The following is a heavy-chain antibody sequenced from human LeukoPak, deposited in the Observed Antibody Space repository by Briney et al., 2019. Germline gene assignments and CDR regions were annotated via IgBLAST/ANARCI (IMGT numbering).Heavy chain of an antibody. CDR1: GFTFSSYS. Sequence: GGSLRLSCAASGFTFSSYSMNWVRQAPGKGLEWVSSISSSSSYIYYADSVKGRFTISRDNAKNSLYLQMNSLRAEDTAVYYCAKGVGATDFDYWGQGTLATVSS. V-gene: IGHV3-21*01. J-gene: IGHJ4*02. CDR2: ISSSSSYI. CDR3: AKGVGATDFDY. D-gene: IGHD1-26*01.